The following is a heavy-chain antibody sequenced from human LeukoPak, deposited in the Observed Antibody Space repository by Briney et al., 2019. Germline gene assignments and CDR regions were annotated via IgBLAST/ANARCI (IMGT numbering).Heavy chain of an antibody. CDR3: ARGGSRLLTSYIFDY. CDR1: GSTFSRYW. CDR2: IKQDGSEK. J-gene: IGHJ4*02. V-gene: IGHV3-7*01. Sequence: GGSLRLSCAASGSTFSRYWMSWVRQAPGKGLEWVANIKQDGSEKYYADSVKGRFTIFRDNAKNSLYVQANSLRAEDTAVYYCARGGSRLLTSYIFDYWGQGTLVTVSS. D-gene: IGHD3-16*01.